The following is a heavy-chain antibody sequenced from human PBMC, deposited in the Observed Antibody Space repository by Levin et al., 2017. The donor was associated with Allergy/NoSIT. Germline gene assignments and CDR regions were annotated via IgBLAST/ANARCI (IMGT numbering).Heavy chain of an antibody. CDR2: ISYDGSQK. V-gene: IGHV3-30*18. J-gene: IGHJ2*01. Sequence: GESLKISCAGSRFDFNQYGIHWVRQAPGKGLEWVAVISYDGSQKYYADSVKGRFNISRDKSKKMVYLQMSSLTDVDTAMYFCAKDRGPDWYFDLWGRGTLVTVSS. CDR1: RFDFNQYG. CDR3: AKDRGPDWYFDL.